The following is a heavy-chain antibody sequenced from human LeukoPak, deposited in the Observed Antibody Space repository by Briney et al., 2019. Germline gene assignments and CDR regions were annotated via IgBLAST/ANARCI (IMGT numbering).Heavy chain of an antibody. J-gene: IGHJ3*02. V-gene: IGHV3-30-3*01. Sequence: GGSLRLSCAASGFTFSSYAMHWVRQAPGKGLEWVAVISYDGSNKYYADSVKGRFTISRDNSKNTLYLQMNSLRAEDTAVYYCARGGPYSGSPWAFDIWGQGTMVTVSS. CDR2: ISYDGSNK. CDR3: ARGGPYSGSPWAFDI. CDR1: GFTFSSYA. D-gene: IGHD1-26*01.